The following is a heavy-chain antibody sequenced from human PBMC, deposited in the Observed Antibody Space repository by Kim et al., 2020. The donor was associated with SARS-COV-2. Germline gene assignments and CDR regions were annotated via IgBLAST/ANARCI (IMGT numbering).Heavy chain of an antibody. Sequence: FQGRVTITADKSTSTAYMEVSSLRSEDTAVYYCAREVAYGSGSYPSAFDIWGQGTMVTVSS. D-gene: IGHD3-10*01. J-gene: IGHJ3*02. V-gene: IGHV1-69*04. CDR3: AREVAYGSGSYPSAFDI.